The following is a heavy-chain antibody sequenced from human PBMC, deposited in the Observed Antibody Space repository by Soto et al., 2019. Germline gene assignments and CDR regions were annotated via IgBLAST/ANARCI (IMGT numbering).Heavy chain of an antibody. D-gene: IGHD2-8*01. CDR1: GYAFSGYR. J-gene: IGHJ5*01. V-gene: IGHV1-18*01. CDR2: ISGYNGNT. Sequence: QVQLVQSGAEMKQPGASVKVSCMTSGYAFSGYRLSWVRQGPGQGLEWMGWISGYNGNTDYAQKFQGRVTMTTDTSTSTAYMELRSLRSDDTAVYYCARDLGPPNWFDSWGQGTLVTVSS. CDR3: ARDLGPPNWFDS.